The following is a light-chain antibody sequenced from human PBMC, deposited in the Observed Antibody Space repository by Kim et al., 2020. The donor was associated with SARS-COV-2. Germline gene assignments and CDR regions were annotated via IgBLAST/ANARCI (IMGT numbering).Light chain of an antibody. V-gene: IGLV3-1*01. CDR2: QDM. CDR1: NLGGRY. CDR3: QAWDSGLVV. J-gene: IGLJ2*01. Sequence: SYELTQPPSVSVSPGQTARITCSGDNLGGRYVAWYQKKPDQSPLLLLYQDMKRPSGIPERFSGANSGNTATLTISGTQAIDEAGYYCQAWDSGLVVFGGGTQLTVL.